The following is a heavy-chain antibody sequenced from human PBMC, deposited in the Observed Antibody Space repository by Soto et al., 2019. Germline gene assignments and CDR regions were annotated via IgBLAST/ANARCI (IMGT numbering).Heavy chain of an antibody. J-gene: IGHJ6*02. V-gene: IGHV4-59*01. CDR2: IYYSGST. Sequence: SETLSLTCTVSGGSISSYYWSWIRQPPGKGLEWIGYIYYSGSTNYNPSLKSRVTISVDTSKNQFSLKLSSVTAADTAVYYCAREGSYKNYYYYGMDVWGQGTTVTVS. CDR3: AREGSYKNYYYYGMDV. D-gene: IGHD2-15*01. CDR1: GGSISSYY.